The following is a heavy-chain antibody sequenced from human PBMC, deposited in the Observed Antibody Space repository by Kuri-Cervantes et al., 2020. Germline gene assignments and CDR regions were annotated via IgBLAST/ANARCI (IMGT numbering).Heavy chain of an antibody. CDR2: ISSSSSYI. J-gene: IGHJ4*02. CDR3: ARLRDFWSGYYSPAGDY. CDR1: GFTLSRYG. V-gene: IGHV3-21*01. D-gene: IGHD3-3*01. Sequence: GGSLRLSCADSGFTLSRYGMHWVRQAPGKGLEWVSSISSSSSYIYYADSVKGRFTISRDNAKNSLYLQMNSLRAEDTAVYYCARLRDFWSGYYSPAGDYWGQGTLVTVSS.